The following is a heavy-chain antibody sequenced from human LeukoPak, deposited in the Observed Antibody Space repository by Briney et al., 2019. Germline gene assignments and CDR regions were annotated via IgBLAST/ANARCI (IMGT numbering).Heavy chain of an antibody. Sequence: PSETLSLTCTVSGGSISSYYWSWIRQPPGKGLEWIGYIYYSGSTNYNPSLKSRVTISVDTSKNQFSLKLSSVTAADTAVYYCARDEDYNGSGSYNDYWGQGTLVTVSS. CDR3: ARDEDYNGSGSYNDY. J-gene: IGHJ4*02. D-gene: IGHD3-10*01. V-gene: IGHV4-59*01. CDR1: GGSISSYY. CDR2: IYYSGST.